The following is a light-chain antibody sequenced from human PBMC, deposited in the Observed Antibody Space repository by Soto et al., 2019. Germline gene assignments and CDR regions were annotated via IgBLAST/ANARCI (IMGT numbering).Light chain of an antibody. Sequence: QSVLTQPPSVSGAPGQRVTISCTGSSSTIGAGFDVHWYQQLPGAAPKLLIYGDTNRPSGVPDRFSGSKSGTSASLVITGLQAEDEADYYCQSYDTALSVYVVFGGGTKLTV. J-gene: IGLJ2*01. V-gene: IGLV1-40*01. CDR2: GDT. CDR3: QSYDTALSVYVV. CDR1: SSTIGAGFD.